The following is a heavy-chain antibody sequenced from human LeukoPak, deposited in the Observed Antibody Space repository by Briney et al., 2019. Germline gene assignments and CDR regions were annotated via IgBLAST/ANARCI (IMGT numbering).Heavy chain of an antibody. CDR1: GFTFSSYA. D-gene: IGHD3-10*01. Sequence: GGSVRLSCAASGFTFSSYAMHWVRQAPGKGLEYVSAITSNGGSTYYANSVKGRFTISRDNSKNTLYLQMGSLRAEDMAVYYCARDRATMVRGVIITCSDYWGQGTLVTVSS. V-gene: IGHV3-64*01. CDR3: ARDRATMVRGVIITCSDY. CDR2: ITSNGGST. J-gene: IGHJ4*02.